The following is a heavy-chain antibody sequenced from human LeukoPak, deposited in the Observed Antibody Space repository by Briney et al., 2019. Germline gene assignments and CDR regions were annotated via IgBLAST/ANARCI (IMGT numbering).Heavy chain of an antibody. V-gene: IGHV4-38-2*01. Sequence: SETLSLTCSVSAYSISSGYYWGWIRQSPGQGLEWIGSIYHSGSTYYNPSLKSRVTISVDTSKNQFSLKLNSVTAADTAVYYCATSGGYFDPFDFWGQGTLVTVSS. CDR1: AYSISSGYY. CDR2: IYHSGST. D-gene: IGHD3-9*01. CDR3: ATSGGYFDPFDF. J-gene: IGHJ4*02.